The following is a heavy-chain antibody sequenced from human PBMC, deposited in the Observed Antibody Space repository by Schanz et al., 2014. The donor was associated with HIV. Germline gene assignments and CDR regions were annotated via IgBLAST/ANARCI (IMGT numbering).Heavy chain of an antibody. CDR2: ISTSSTYI. J-gene: IGHJ4*02. D-gene: IGHD5-12*01. V-gene: IGHV3-21*01. CDR1: GFTFSSYN. CDR3: ARGRDGYNSVYFDY. Sequence: EVQLVESGGGLVKPGGSLRLSCAASGFTFSSYNMNWVRQAPGKGLEWVSSISTSSTYIYYADSVKGRFTISRDNAKNSLFLQMNSLRAEDTAVYYCARGRDGYNSVYFDYWGQGTLVTVSP.